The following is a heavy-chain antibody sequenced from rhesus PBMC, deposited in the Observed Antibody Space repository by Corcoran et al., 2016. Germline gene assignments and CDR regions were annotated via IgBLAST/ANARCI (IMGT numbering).Heavy chain of an antibody. CDR3: ARRRRYSSSYYGLDS. J-gene: IGHJ6*01. D-gene: IGHD6-13*01. CDR2: IYWNDDK. V-gene: IGHV2-1*01. Sequence: QVTLKESGPALVKPTQTLTLTCTFSGFSLSTSGMGVGWIRQPSRKTLEWLAHIYWNDDKNNSTSLKSRLTISKDTSKNQVVLTMTNMDPVDTATYYCARRRRYSSSYYGLDSWGQGVVVTVSS. CDR1: GFSLSTSGMG.